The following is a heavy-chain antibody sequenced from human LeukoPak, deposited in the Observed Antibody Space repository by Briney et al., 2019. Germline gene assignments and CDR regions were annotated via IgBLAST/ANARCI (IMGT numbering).Heavy chain of an antibody. CDR1: GFTFSSYG. CDR2: IWYDGSNK. Sequence: GRSLRLSCAASGFTFSSYGMHWVRQAPGKGLEWVAVIWYDGSNKYYADSVKGRFTISRDNSKNTLYLQMNSLRAEDTAVYYCARRGAAAGRNAFDLWGQGTMVTVSS. CDR3: ARRGAAAGRNAFDL. V-gene: IGHV3-33*01. J-gene: IGHJ3*01. D-gene: IGHD6-13*01.